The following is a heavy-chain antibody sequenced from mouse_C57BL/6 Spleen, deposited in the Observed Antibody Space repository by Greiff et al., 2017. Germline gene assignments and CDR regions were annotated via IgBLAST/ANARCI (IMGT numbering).Heavy chain of an antibody. CDR3: AKPYYYGSSPWYFDV. V-gene: IGHV1-50*01. CDR2: IDPSDSYT. J-gene: IGHJ1*03. D-gene: IGHD1-1*01. Sequence: VQLQQPGAELVKPGASVKLSCKASGYTFTSYWMQWVKQRPGQGLEWIGEIDPSDSYTNYNQKFKGKATLTVDTSSSTAYMQLSSLTSEDSAVYYCAKPYYYGSSPWYFDVWGTGTTVTVSS. CDR1: GYTFTSYW.